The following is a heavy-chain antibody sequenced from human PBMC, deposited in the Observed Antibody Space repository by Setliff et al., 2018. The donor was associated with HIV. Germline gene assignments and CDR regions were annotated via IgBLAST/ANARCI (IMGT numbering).Heavy chain of an antibody. J-gene: IGHJ4*02. CDR3: ARDGGDGSGYYYADY. D-gene: IGHD3-22*01. CDR2: ISAYNGNT. CDR1: GGTFSSYA. Sequence: ASVKVSCKASGGTFSSYAVTWVRQAPGQGLEWMGWISAYNGNTNYAEKFQGRVTMTTDTSTSTAYMELRSLRSEETAVFYCARDGGDGSGYYYADYWGQGTLVTVSS. V-gene: IGHV1-18*01.